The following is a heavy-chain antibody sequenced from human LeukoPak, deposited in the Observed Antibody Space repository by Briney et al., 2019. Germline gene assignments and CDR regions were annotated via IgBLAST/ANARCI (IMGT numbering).Heavy chain of an antibody. J-gene: IGHJ3*02. V-gene: IGHV4-34*01. Sequence: SETLSLTCGVYGGSFSGDYWSWVRQPPGKGLEWIGEINHSGSASYNPSLKSRVTISVDTSKIQFSLKLSSVTATDTAVYYCARMRDNWNVCVFDIWGQGTMVTVSS. D-gene: IGHD1-1*01. CDR3: ARMRDNWNVCVFDI. CDR2: INHSGSA. CDR1: GGSFSGDY.